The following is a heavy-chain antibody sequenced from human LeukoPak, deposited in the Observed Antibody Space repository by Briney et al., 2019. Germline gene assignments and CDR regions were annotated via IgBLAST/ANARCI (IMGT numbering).Heavy chain of an antibody. CDR1: GYSFTSYW. CDR3: ARSGYSYGYIVY. D-gene: IGHD5-18*01. Sequence: GESLKISCKGPGYSFTSYWIGWVRQMPGKGLEWIGIIYPGDSDTRNSPFFQGQVTISADKSISTAYLQWSSLKASDTAMYYCARSGYSYGYIVYWGQGTLVTASS. J-gene: IGHJ4*02. CDR2: IYPGDSDT. V-gene: IGHV5-51*01.